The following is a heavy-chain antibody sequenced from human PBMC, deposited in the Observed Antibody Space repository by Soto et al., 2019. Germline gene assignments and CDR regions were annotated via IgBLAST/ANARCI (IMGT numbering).Heavy chain of an antibody. CDR2: IADAGSKK. D-gene: IGHD4-17*01. J-gene: IGHJ4*02. Sequence: QVQLVESGGGVVQPGRSLRLSCAASGFTFSNYGMHWVRQTPGRGLEWVAAIADAGSKKYYGESVKGRFTISRDKSKKTLYLEMISLRVEDTAVYYCAKDYTWGRNYGDYGGADYWGQGTLVTVSS. CDR3: AKDYTWGRNYGDYGGADY. CDR1: GFTFSNYG. V-gene: IGHV3-30*18.